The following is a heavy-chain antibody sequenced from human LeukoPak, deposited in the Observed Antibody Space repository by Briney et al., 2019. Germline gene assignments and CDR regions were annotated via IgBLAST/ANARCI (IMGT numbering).Heavy chain of an antibody. CDR3: ARVPTTYGMDV. J-gene: IGHJ6*02. CDR2: ISSSGSTI. V-gene: IGHV3-48*01. D-gene: IGHD1-1*01. CDR1: GFTFSSYS. Sequence: PGGSLRLSCAASGFTFSSYSMNWVRQAPGKGLEWVSYISSSGSTISHADSVQGRFTVSRDNAKSSLYLQMNSLRAEDTAVYYCARVPTTYGMDVWGQGTTVTVSS.